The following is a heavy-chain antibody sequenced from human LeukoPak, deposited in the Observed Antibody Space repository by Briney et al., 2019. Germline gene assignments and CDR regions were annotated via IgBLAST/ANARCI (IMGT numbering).Heavy chain of an antibody. D-gene: IGHD5-18*01. V-gene: IGHV4-59*01. Sequence: SETLSLTCTVSGGSISGFYWSWIRQPPGKGLEWIADIYYSGSTNYNPSLKSRVTISVDTSKNQFSLKLNSVTAADTAVYYCARDRNRYTYGHVGFDYWGQGTLVTVSS. CDR2: IYYSGST. CDR3: ARDRNRYTYGHVGFDY. J-gene: IGHJ4*02. CDR1: GGSISGFY.